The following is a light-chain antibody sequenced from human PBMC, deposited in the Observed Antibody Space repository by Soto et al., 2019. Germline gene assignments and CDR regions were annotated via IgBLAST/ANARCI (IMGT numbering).Light chain of an antibody. Sequence: DIVMTQSPDSLAVSLGERATINCKSSQSVLYSSNNKNYLAWYQQKPGQAPRLIMFRTSTRATGVPARFSGSGSETDFNLTISSLQSEDFAVYYCQHYGSSSPGITFGQGTRLEIK. CDR1: QSVLYSSNNKNY. CDR3: QHYGSSSPGIT. V-gene: IGKV4-1*01. CDR2: RTS. J-gene: IGKJ5*01.